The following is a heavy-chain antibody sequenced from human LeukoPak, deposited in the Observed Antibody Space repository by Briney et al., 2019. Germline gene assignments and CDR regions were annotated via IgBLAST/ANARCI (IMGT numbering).Heavy chain of an antibody. CDR2: ISTSSTYI. V-gene: IGHV3-21*01. CDR1: EFTLRSYI. D-gene: IGHD1-26*01. CDR3: ARDASGSSIGLIDF. Sequence: PGGSLRLSCAASEFTLRSYIMHWVRQAPGKGLEWVSYISTSSTYIYYADLVRGRFSISRDNAKNSLYLHMNSLKADDTAVYYCARDASGSSIGLIDFWGQGTLVTVSS. J-gene: IGHJ4*02.